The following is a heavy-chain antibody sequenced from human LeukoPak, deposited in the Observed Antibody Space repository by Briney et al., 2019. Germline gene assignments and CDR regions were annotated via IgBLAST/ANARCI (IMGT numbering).Heavy chain of an antibody. D-gene: IGHD5/OR15-5a*01. CDR1: GFTFTNYW. J-gene: IGHJ4*02. CDR2: INQDESVK. V-gene: IGHV3-7*01. Sequence: PGRSLRLSCAASGFTFTNYWMTWVRQAPGKGLEFVANINQDESVKNYVGSVKGRFTISRDNAENSLHLQMNSLRVEDTAVYYCARDPGSSAFDYWGQGTLVTVSS. CDR3: ARDPGSSAFDY.